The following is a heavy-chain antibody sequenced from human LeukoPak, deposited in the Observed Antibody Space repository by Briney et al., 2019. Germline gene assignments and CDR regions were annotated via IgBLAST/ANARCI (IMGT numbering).Heavy chain of an antibody. D-gene: IGHD6-13*01. J-gene: IGHJ4*02. CDR3: AKDSRTEQQLAIPPPPDY. V-gene: IGHV3-33*06. CDR2: IWYDGSNK. CDR1: GFTFSSYG. Sequence: PGGSLRLSCAASGFTFSSYGMHWVRQAPGKGLEWVAVIWYDGSNKYYADSVKGRFTISRDNSKNTLYLQMNSLRAEDTAVYYCAKDSRTEQQLAIPPPPDYWGQGTLVTVSS.